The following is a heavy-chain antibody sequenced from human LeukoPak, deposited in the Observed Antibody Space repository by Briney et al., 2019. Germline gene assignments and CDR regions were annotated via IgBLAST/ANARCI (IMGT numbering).Heavy chain of an antibody. D-gene: IGHD6-13*01. V-gene: IGHV1-69*13. Sequence: ASVKVSCKASGYTFTSYGISWVRQAPGQGLEWMGGIIPIFGTANYAQKFQGRVTITADESTSTAYMELSSLRSEDTAVYYCAREDAAAGTWFDPWGQGTLVTISS. J-gene: IGHJ5*02. CDR3: AREDAAAGTWFDP. CDR2: IIPIFGTA. CDR1: GYTFTSYG.